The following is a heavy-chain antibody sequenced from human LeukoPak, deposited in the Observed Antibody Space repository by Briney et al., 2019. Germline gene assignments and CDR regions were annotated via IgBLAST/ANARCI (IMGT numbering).Heavy chain of an antibody. CDR2: IYTSGST. D-gene: IGHD2-15*01. CDR1: GGSISSYY. V-gene: IGHV4-4*07. CDR3: ARDPRYCSGGSCFSDGFDI. Sequence: SETLSLTCTVSGGSISSYYWSWIRQPAGKGLEWIGRIYTSGSTNYNPSLKSRVTMSVDTSKNQFSLKLSSVTAADTAVYYCARDPRYCSGGSCFSDGFDIWGQGTMVTVSS. J-gene: IGHJ3*02.